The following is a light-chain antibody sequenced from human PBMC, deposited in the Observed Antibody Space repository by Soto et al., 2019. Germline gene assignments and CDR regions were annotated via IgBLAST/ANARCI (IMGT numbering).Light chain of an antibody. CDR1: QGISNY. V-gene: IGKV1-27*01. CDR3: QKYNSAP. CDR2: AAS. J-gene: IGKJ4*01. Sequence: DIQMTQSPSSLSASVGDRVTITCRASQGISNYLAWYQQIPGKVPKLLIYAASTLQSGVPSRFSGSGSGTGFTLTISSLQPEDVATYSCQKYNSAPFGGGTKVEIK.